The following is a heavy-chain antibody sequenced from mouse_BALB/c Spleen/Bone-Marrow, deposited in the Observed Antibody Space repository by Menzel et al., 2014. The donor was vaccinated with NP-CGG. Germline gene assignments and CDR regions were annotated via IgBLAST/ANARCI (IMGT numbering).Heavy chain of an antibody. V-gene: IGHV7-3*02. CDR2: IRNKANGYTT. Sequence: EVMLVESGGGLVQPGGSLRLSCATSGFTFTDYYMNWVRQPPGKALEWLGFIRNKANGYTTEYSASVKSRFTISRDNSQNILYLQINTLRADDSATYYCARDKGRVFFDYWGQGTTLTVSS. J-gene: IGHJ2*01. CDR3: ARDKGRVFFDY. CDR1: GFTFTDYY.